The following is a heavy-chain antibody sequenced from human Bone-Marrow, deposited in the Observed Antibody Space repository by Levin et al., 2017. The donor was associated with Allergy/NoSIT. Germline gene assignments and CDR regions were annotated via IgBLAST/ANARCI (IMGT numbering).Heavy chain of an antibody. J-gene: IGHJ4*02. V-gene: IGHV3-23*01. CDR1: GFDFRGYA. D-gene: IGHD3-9*01. Sequence: GGSLRLSCVASGFDFRGYAMSWVRQAPGKGLEWVSDITNGGGGRKFYADSVKGRFTISRDNSKNTLYLHMSSLRAEDTAVYYCAKRTGIQYSDWSFDYWGQGTLVAVSS. CDR2: ITNGGGGRK. CDR3: AKRTGIQYSDWSFDY.